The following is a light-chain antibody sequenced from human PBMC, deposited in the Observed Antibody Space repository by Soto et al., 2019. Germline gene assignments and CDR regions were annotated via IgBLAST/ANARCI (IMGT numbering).Light chain of an antibody. J-gene: IGKJ5*01. V-gene: IGKV3-15*01. CDR3: QQYHKWPPIT. CDR2: GAS. Sequence: EIVLTQSPGTLSLSPGESATLYCRASQSIPNNNLAWYQQKPGQAPRLLFYGASTRATGVTARFRGGGSGTEFTLTISSLQSEDSAVYYCQQYHKWPPITFGQGTRLEI. CDR1: QSIPNNN.